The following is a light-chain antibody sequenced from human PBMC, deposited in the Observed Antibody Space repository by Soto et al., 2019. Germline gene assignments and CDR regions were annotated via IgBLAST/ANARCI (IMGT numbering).Light chain of an antibody. CDR2: GAS. V-gene: IGKV3-15*01. CDR1: EGVGSN. J-gene: IGKJ1*01. CDR3: QQYENWPRT. Sequence: IVMTQPPPTLSVSPGERVTLSCRASEGVGSNLAWYNHKPGQAPRIVVFGASTRAAGVPPRFSGSGSGSQFTLTIDSMQSEDSGVYYCQQYENWPRTFGQGTKVDIK.